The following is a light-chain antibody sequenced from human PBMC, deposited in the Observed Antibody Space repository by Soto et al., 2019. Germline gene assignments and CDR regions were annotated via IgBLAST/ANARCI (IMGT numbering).Light chain of an antibody. Sequence: QSVLTQPASVSGSPGQSIAISCTGTSSDVGGYNYVSWYQQHPGKAPKLIIYDVSKRPSGVSNRFSGSQSGYAASLTISGLQAEDEADYYCSSYTSSSLYVFGTGTQLTVL. V-gene: IGLV2-14*01. CDR1: SSDVGGYNY. CDR2: DVS. J-gene: IGLJ1*01. CDR3: SSYTSSSLYV.